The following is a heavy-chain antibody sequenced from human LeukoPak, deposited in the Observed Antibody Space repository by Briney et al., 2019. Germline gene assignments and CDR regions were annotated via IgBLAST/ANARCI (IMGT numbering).Heavy chain of an antibody. V-gene: IGHV3-48*01. D-gene: IGHD5-12*01. Sequence: PGGSLRLSCAASGFTFSTYSMKWVRQAPGKGLEWVSYISDSSAMYYADSVRGRFTISRENDKNSLFLQMNSLRAEDTAVYYCARDGGYSGYDADCWGQGILVTVSS. CDR1: GFTFSTYS. CDR2: ISDSSAM. CDR3: ARDGGYSGYDADC. J-gene: IGHJ4*02.